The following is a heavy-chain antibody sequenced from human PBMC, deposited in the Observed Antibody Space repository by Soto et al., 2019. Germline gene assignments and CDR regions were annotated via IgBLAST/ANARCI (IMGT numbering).Heavy chain of an antibody. CDR1: GFTFSTYG. CDR2: ISYDGSNQ. CDR3: AKVDPYCSGGSCYPGGPFDY. J-gene: IGHJ4*02. V-gene: IGHV3-30*18. D-gene: IGHD2-15*01. Sequence: QVQLVESGGGVVQPGRSLRLSCAASGFTFSTYGMHWVRQAPGKGLEWVAVISYDGSNQYYADSVKGRFTISRDNSKNTLYLQMNSLRPEDTAMYYCAKVDPYCSGGSCYPGGPFDYWGQGTLVTVSS.